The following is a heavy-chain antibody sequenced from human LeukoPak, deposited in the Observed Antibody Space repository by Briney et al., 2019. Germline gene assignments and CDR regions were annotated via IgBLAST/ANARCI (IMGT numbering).Heavy chain of an antibody. CDR1: EFTFRGYE. V-gene: IGHV3-48*03. CDR2: ISSSGSTI. J-gene: IGHJ4*02. Sequence: PGGSLRLSCAASEFTFRGYEMYGVRQAPGKGLEWVSYISSSGSTIYYADSVKGRFTISRDNAKNSLYLQMNSLRAEDTAVYYCARDVGASSDYFDYWGQGTLVTVSS. CDR3: ARDVGASSDYFDY.